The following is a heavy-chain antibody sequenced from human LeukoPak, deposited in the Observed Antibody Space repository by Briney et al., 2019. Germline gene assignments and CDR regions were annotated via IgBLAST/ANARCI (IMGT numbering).Heavy chain of an antibody. CDR2: IYYSGST. CDR3: ARMGDGYLSFDY. Sequence: SETLSLTCAVYGGSFSGYYWSWIRQPPGKGLEWIGSIYYSGSTYYNPSLKSRATISVDTSKNQFSLKLSSVTAADTAVYYCARMGDGYLSFDYWGQGTLVTVSS. D-gene: IGHD3-16*01. V-gene: IGHV4-34*01. J-gene: IGHJ4*02. CDR1: GGSFSGYY.